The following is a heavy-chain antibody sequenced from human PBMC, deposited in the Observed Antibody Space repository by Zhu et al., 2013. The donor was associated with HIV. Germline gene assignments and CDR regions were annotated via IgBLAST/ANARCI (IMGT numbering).Heavy chain of an antibody. CDR1: GYNFGSYY. CDR3: ARASTANYYYYYMDV. V-gene: IGHV1-46*01. Sequence: QVQLMQSGPEVRKPGASVKVSCKASGYNFGSYYIHWVRQAPGQGLEWMGIINPSGGNTNYAQKFQGRVTMTSDMSTNTVHMELNSLRSDDTAVYYCARASTANYYYYYMDVWGKGTTVTVSS. CDR2: INPSGGNT. J-gene: IGHJ6*03. D-gene: IGHD1-1*01.